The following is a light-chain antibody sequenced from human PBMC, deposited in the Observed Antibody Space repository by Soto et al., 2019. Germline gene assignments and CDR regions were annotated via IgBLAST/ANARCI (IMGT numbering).Light chain of an antibody. CDR1: SSNIGSNY. J-gene: IGLJ3*02. CDR3: SAWDDSLSGPV. Sequence: QSVLTQPPSASGTPGQRVTISCSGSSSNIGSNYVYWYRQLPGTAPNVLIYRNDERPSSVPDRFSGSKSGSSASLAISGLRSEDDAEYYCSAWDDSLSGPVFGRGTKLTVL. V-gene: IGLV1-47*01. CDR2: RND.